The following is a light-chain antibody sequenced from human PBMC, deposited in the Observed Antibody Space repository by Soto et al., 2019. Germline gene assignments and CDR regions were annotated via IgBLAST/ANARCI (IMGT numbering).Light chain of an antibody. CDR1: SSDVGGYNY. V-gene: IGLV2-14*01. Sequence: QSVLTQPASVSGSPGQSITISCTGTSSDVGGYNYVSWYQQHPGKAPKLMIYEVSNRPSGVSNRFSGSKSGNTASLTISGLQAEDEADYYCSSYTSSSIVVFGGGTKPPS. J-gene: IGLJ2*01. CDR3: SSYTSSSIVV. CDR2: EVS.